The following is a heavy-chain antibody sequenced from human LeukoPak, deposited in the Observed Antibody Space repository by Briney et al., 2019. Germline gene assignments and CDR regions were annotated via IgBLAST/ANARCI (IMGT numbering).Heavy chain of an antibody. Sequence: ASVTVSCTASGYTFTIYGISWVRQAPGQGLEWMGWISAYNGNTNYAQKLQGRVTMTTDTSTSTAYMELRSLRSDDTAVYYCARDRRVVAAAGHYFDYWGQGTLVTVSS. D-gene: IGHD6-13*01. V-gene: IGHV1-18*01. CDR2: ISAYNGNT. CDR3: ARDRRVVAAAGHYFDY. CDR1: GYTFTIYG. J-gene: IGHJ4*02.